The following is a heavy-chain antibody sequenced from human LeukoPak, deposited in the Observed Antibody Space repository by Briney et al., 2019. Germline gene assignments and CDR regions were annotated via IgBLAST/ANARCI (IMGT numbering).Heavy chain of an antibody. CDR1: GYKFADYW. Sequence: GESLKISCKASGYKFADYWIGWVRQMPGKGLEWMGIIYPGDSETRFSPSFHGQVTISVDKSISTAHLQWSSLKASDTAMYYCARRHLGQLSFDAFDIWGQGIMVTVSS. CDR3: ARRHLGQLSFDAFDI. D-gene: IGHD3-16*02. CDR2: IYPGDSET. J-gene: IGHJ3*02. V-gene: IGHV5-51*01.